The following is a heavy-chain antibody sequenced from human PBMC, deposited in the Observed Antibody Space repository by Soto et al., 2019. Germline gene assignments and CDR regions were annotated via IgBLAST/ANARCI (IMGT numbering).Heavy chain of an antibody. CDR3: ASSFFSDGISCNWFDP. D-gene: IGHD2-15*01. CDR1: GGSVTTY. Sequence: QVQLQESGPGLVKASETLSLTCPVSGGSVTTYWGWIRQPPGKGLEWIGYINYSGTTKYNSSLKSRDTISVDTSKTLVSLNLRSVPAADAAVYYCASSFFSDGISCNWFDPWGPGILVIVSS. CDR2: INYSGTT. J-gene: IGHJ5*02. V-gene: IGHV4-59*02.